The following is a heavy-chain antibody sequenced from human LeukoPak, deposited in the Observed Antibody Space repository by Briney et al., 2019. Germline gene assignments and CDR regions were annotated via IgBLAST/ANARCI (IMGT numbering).Heavy chain of an antibody. CDR2: ISYDGSNK. D-gene: IGHD3-22*01. J-gene: IGHJ3*02. V-gene: IGHV3-30*18. Sequence: GGSLRLSCAASGFTFSSYGMHWVRQAPGKGLEWVAVISYDGSNKYYADSVKGRFTISRDNSKNTLYLQMNSLRAEDTAVYYCAKDHYYDSSGYYPYGGDAFDIWGQGTMVTVSS. CDR1: GFTFSSYG. CDR3: AKDHYYDSSGYYPYGGDAFDI.